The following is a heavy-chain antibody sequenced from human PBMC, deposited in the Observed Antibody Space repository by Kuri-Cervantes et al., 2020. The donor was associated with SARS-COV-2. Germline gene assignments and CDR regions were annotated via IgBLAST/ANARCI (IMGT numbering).Heavy chain of an antibody. Sequence: ASVKVSCKASGYTFTSYYMHWVRQAPGQGLEWMGIINPSGGSTSYAQKFQGRVTMTRDTSTSTVYMELSSLRSEDTAVYYCARRSWYWRDYYGMDVWGQGTTVTVSS. V-gene: IGHV1-46*01. D-gene: IGHD6-13*01. CDR1: GYTFTSYY. CDR3: ARRSWYWRDYYGMDV. CDR2: INPSGGST. J-gene: IGHJ6*02.